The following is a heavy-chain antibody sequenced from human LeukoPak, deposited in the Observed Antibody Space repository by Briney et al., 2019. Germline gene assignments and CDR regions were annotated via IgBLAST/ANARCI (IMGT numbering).Heavy chain of an antibody. V-gene: IGHV3-30*18. CDR3: AKDFGGYTYIFDY. J-gene: IGHJ4*02. Sequence: GGSLRLSCAASGFTFSSYGIHWVRQAPGKGLEWVAIISYDGSNKYYADSVKGRFTISRDNSKNTVYLQMNSLRAEDTAVYYCAKDFGGYTYIFDYWGQGTLVTVSS. CDR1: GFTFSSYG. D-gene: IGHD5-18*01. CDR2: ISYDGSNK.